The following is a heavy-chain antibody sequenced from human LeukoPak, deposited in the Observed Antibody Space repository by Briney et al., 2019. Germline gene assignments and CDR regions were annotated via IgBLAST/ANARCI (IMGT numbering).Heavy chain of an antibody. CDR3: ASKIQ. J-gene: IGHJ4*02. D-gene: IGHD5-18*01. V-gene: IGHV3-7*01. Sequence: GGSLGLSCAASGFTCSSYWMSWVRQAPGKGLEGVANIKQDGSEKYYVDSLEGRFTISRDNAKNSLYLQMNRLRADDTAVNYCASKIQWGQGTLVNVYS. CDR2: IKQDGSEK. CDR1: GFTCSSYW.